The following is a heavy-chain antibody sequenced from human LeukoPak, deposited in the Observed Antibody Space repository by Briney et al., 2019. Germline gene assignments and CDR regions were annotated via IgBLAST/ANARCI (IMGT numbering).Heavy chain of an antibody. V-gene: IGHV4-38-2*02. D-gene: IGHD1-1*01. Sequence: SETLSLTCTVSGYSMCSGYYWGWIRQPPGKGLQWIATIYHSGTTYYNPSLKSRVTISVDTSKNQFSLKVTSVTAADTAVYYCARGIWNEGNNYFDPWGQGTLVTVSS. CDR2: IYHSGTT. CDR1: GYSMCSGYY. J-gene: IGHJ5*02. CDR3: ARGIWNEGNNYFDP.